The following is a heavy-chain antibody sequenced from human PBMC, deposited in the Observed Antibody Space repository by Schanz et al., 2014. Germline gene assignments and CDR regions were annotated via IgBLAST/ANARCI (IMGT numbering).Heavy chain of an antibody. CDR2: ISYDGNTK. V-gene: IGHV3-30*03. CDR3: ARVELSVYYYAMDV. D-gene: IGHD2-15*01. Sequence: QVQLVESGGGVVQPGRSLRLSCAASGFTFSNYGLHWVRQAPGKGLEWVTVISYDGNTKYYADSVKGRFTISRDNSKNTLYLQMNSLRPEDTAVYYCARVELSVYYYAMDVWGQGTTVTVSS. CDR1: GFTFSNYG. J-gene: IGHJ6*02.